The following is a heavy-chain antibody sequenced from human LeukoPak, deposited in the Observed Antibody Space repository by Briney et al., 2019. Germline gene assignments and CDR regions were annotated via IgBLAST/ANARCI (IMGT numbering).Heavy chain of an antibody. Sequence: SETLSLTCTVSGGSISSSSYYWGWIRQPPGKGLEWIESIYYSGSTYYNPSLKSRVTISVDTSKNQFSLKLSSVTAADTAVYYWARVTYYYDSSGYSNVKLAFDIWGQGTMVTVSS. CDR3: ARVTYYYDSSGYSNVKLAFDI. V-gene: IGHV4-39*01. J-gene: IGHJ3*02. D-gene: IGHD3-22*01. CDR2: IYYSGST. CDR1: GGSISSSSYY.